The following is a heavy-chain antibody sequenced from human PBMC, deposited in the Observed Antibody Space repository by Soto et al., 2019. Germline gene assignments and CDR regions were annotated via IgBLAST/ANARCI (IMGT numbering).Heavy chain of an antibody. Sequence: PSETVCLTGIVSDSAIRGGGYYCSWIRQHPGKGLEWTGYIYYSGSTYYNPSLKSRVTISVDTSTRTVYMEVSSLRSEDTAVYYCAIAAAGNNNGFDRWAQGTLVTVSA. J-gene: IGHJ5*02. V-gene: IGHV4-31*03. CDR3: AIAAAGNNNGFDR. CDR1: DSAIRGGGYY. CDR2: IYYSGST. D-gene: IGHD6-13*01.